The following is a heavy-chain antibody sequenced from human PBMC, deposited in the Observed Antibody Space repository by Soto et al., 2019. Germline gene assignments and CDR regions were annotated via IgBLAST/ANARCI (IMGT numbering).Heavy chain of an antibody. CDR2: ISSSSSYI. CDR3: AKDNVLLWFGDPLNWFDP. D-gene: IGHD3-10*01. J-gene: IGHJ5*02. CDR1: GFTFSSYS. Sequence: PGGSLRLSCAASGFTFSSYSMNWVRQAPGKGLEWVSSISSSSSYIYYADSVKGRFTISRDNAKNSLYLQMNSLRAEDTAVYYCAKDNVLLWFGDPLNWFDPWGQGTLVTVSS. V-gene: IGHV3-21*04.